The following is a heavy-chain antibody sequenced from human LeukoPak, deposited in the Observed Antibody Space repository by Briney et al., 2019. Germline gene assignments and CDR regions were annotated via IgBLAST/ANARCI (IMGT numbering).Heavy chain of an antibody. V-gene: IGHV4-34*01. D-gene: IGHD2-2*01. CDR3: ARGRGSSSSRGYYYYYGMDV. Sequence: SETLSLTCAVYGGSFSGYYWSWIRQPPGKGLEWIGEINHSGSTSYNPSLKSRVTISVDTSKNQFSLKLSSVTAADTAVYYCARGRGSSSSRGYYYYYGMDVWGQGTTVTVSS. J-gene: IGHJ6*02. CDR2: INHSGST. CDR1: GGSFSGYY.